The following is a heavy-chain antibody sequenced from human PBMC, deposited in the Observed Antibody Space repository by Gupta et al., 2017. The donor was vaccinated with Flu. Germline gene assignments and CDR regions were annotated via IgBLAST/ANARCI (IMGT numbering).Heavy chain of an antibody. V-gene: IGHV4-59*01. D-gene: IGHD1-7*01. CDR2: IYHSGRT. J-gene: IGHJ5*02. CDR3: ARGQNWNYFLAFDP. Sequence: IRQAPGKGLEWIGYIYHSGRTYYNASLKSRVTISIDTSKKQFSLRLSSVTAADTAVYYCARGQNWNYFLAFDPCGQGTLVTVSS.